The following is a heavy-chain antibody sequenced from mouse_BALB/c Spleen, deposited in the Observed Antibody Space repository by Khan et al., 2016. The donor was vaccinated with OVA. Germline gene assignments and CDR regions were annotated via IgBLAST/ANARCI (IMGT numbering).Heavy chain of an antibody. CDR1: GFTFSSYA. D-gene: IGHD3-3*01. J-gene: IGHJ2*01. V-gene: IGHV5-9-3*01. CDR2: ISSGGSLT. CDR3: VRGCFGYFDY. Sequence: EVELVESGGGLVKPGGSLKVSCAASGFTFSSYAMSWVRQTPEKRLEWVATISSGGSLTYYPDSVQGRFTISRDNGKNTLYLLMSSLRSEDTAMYNCVRGCFGYFDYWGQGNTLPVSS.